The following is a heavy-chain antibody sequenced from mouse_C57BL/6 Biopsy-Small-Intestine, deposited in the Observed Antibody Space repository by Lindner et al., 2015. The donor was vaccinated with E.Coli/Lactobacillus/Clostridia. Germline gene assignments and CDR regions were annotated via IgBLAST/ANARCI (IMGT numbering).Heavy chain of an antibody. V-gene: IGHV1-72*04. D-gene: IGHD1-3*01. CDR3: ARAASGWFLFDY. J-gene: IGHJ4*01. CDR2: IDPNSGGT. CDR1: GYTFTGYH. Sequence: SVKVSCKTSGYTFTGYHIHWVRQAPGQGLEWMGWIDPNSGGTKFAQRFQGRVTMTRDTSNTTVYIDLSGLRSDDTAVYYCARAASGWFLFDYWGQGTLVTVSS.